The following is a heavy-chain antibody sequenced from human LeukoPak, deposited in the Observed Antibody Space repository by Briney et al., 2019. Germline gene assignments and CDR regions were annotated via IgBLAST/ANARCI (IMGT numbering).Heavy chain of an antibody. Sequence: GASVKVSCKASGYTFTGYYRHWVRQAPGQGLEWMGWINPNSGGTNYAQKFQGRVTMTRDTSISTAYMELSRLRSDDTAVYYCARLLWFGESNWFDPWGQGTLVTVSS. J-gene: IGHJ5*02. V-gene: IGHV1-2*02. CDR2: INPNSGGT. D-gene: IGHD3-10*01. CDR3: ARLLWFGESNWFDP. CDR1: GYTFTGYY.